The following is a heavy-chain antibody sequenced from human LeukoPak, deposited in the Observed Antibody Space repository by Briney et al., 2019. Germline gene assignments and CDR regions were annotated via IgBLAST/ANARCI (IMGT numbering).Heavy chain of an antibody. CDR1: GFTFSSYG. J-gene: IGHJ6*02. D-gene: IGHD6-19*01. V-gene: IGHV3-30*03. CDR3: ARGPPHSSGWYGNVTGYYYGMDV. CDR2: ISYDGSNK. Sequence: PGRSLRLSCAASGFTFSSYGMHWVRQAPGKGLEWVAVISYDGSNKYYADSVKGRFTISRDNAKNSLYLQMNSLRAEDTAVYYCARGPPHSSGWYGNVTGYYYGMDVWGQGTTVTVSS.